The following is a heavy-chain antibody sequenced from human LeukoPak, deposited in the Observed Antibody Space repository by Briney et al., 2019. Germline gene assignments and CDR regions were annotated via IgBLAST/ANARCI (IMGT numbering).Heavy chain of an antibody. CDR3: AKAPWELPRYFDY. CDR2: ITASGDST. J-gene: IGHJ4*02. Sequence: PGGSLRLSCAASGFTFSSYGMHWVRQPPGKGLEWVSAITASGDSTYSADSVKGRFTISRDNSRNTLFLEMSSLRAEDTAVYYCAKAPWELPRYFDYWGQGTLVTVSS. D-gene: IGHD1-26*01. CDR1: GFTFSSYG. V-gene: IGHV3-23*01.